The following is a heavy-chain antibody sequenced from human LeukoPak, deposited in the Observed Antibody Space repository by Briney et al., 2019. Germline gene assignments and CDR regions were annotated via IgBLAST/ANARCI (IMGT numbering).Heavy chain of an antibody. Sequence: PGGSLRLSCAASGFIFSTYGMHWVRQAPGKGLEWVTVIWHDGNHKDYADSVKGRFTISRDNAKNSLYLQMNNLRVEDTAMYYCAGGTGFIIKDWGQGTLVTVSS. CDR1: GFIFSTYG. J-gene: IGHJ4*02. CDR2: IWHDGNHK. CDR3: AGGTGFIIKD. D-gene: IGHD3-9*01. V-gene: IGHV3-33*01.